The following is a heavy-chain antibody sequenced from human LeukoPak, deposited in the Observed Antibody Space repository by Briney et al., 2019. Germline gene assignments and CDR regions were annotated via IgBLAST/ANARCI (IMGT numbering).Heavy chain of an antibody. J-gene: IGHJ4*02. Sequence: PGGSLRLSCAASGFTFSSYSMNWVRQAPGKELEWVSSISSSSSYIYYADSVKGRFTISRDNSENTLYVQMNSLRAEDTAVYYCAKDQVGRGYYIEYWGQGTLVTVSS. D-gene: IGHD3-22*01. V-gene: IGHV3-21*01. CDR2: ISSSSSYI. CDR3: AKDQVGRGYYIEY. CDR1: GFTFSSYS.